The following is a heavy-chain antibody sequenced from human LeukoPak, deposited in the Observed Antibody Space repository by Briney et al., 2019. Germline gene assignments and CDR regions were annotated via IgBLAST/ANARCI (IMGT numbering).Heavy chain of an antibody. J-gene: IGHJ4*02. V-gene: IGHV3-21*01. Sequence: GGSLRLSCAASGFTFSSYSMNWVRQAPGKGLEWVSSISRNSIYIYHADSVRGRFTISRDNAKNLLYLQMNSLRAEDTAVYYCVRRGDYWGQGTLVTVSS. CDR1: GFTFSSYS. CDR2: ISRNSIYI. D-gene: IGHD3-10*01. CDR3: VRRGDY.